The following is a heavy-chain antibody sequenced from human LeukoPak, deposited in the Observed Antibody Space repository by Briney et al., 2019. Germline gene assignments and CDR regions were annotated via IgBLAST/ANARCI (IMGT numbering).Heavy chain of an antibody. CDR2: ISYDGSNK. J-gene: IGHJ4*02. V-gene: IGHV3-30*14. CDR1: GFTFSSYA. CDR3: AGDLNYGGNSLSYFGY. D-gene: IGHD4-23*01. Sequence: GGSLRLSCAASGFTFSSYAMHWVRQAPGKGLEWVAVISYDGSNKYYADSVKGRFTISRDNSKNTLYLQMNSLRAEDTAVYYCAGDLNYGGNSLSYFGYWGQGTLVTVSS.